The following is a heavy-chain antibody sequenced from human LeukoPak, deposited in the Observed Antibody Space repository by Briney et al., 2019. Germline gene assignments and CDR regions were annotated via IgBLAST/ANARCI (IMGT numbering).Heavy chain of an antibody. J-gene: IGHJ4*02. CDR3: ARRAGAYTHPYDY. CDR2: ISDSTDNT. D-gene: IGHD3-16*01. CDR1: GFTFSSYA. Sequence: PGGSLRLSCAASGFTFSSYAMSWVRQSPRKGLEWVSAISDSTDNTYYADSVKGRFTISRDNSKNTLYLQMNSLRAEDTAVYYCARRAGAYTHPYDYWGQGTLVTVSS. V-gene: IGHV3-23*01.